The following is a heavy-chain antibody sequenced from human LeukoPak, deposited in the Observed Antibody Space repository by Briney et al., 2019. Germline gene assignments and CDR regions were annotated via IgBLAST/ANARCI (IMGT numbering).Heavy chain of an antibody. Sequence: GGSLRLSCAGAGFAFSRYAMSWVRQAPGKVLEWVSSISDSGGITYHADSVKGRFTISRDNSKNTLYLQMNSLRAEDTAVYYCAKFSSDTNYYYGMDVWGPGTTVTVSS. CDR1: GFAFSRYA. D-gene: IGHD6-6*01. V-gene: IGHV3-23*01. CDR2: ISDSGGIT. J-gene: IGHJ6*02. CDR3: AKFSSDTNYYYGMDV.